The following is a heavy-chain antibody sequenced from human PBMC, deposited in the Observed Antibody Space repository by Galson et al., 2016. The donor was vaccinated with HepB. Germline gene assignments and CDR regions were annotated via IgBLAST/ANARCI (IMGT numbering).Heavy chain of an antibody. D-gene: IGHD2-15*01. J-gene: IGHJ6*02. CDR1: GFTFSSYS. V-gene: IGHV3-21*01. CDR2: ISSKSTYK. Sequence: SLRLSCAASGFTFSSYSMNWVRQAPGKGLEWVSSISSKSTYKHHADSVRGRFTTSRDNVKNSLFLQMNSLRAEDTAVHYCARDPGRYCSGAHCFSNDNYNGLDVWGQGTTVTVSS. CDR3: ARDPGRYCSGAHCFSNDNYNGLDV.